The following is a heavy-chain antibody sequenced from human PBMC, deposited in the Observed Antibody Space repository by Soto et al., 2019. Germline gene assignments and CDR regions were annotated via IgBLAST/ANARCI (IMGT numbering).Heavy chain of an antibody. CDR3: ARNGEGIAVAGTWDY. Sequence: ASVKVSCKASGYTFTSYAIHWVRQAPGQRLGWMGWINASNGNTNYAQKFQGRVTITTDTSTSTAYMELRSLRSDDTAVYYCARNGEGIAVAGTWDYWGQGTLVTVSS. V-gene: IGHV1-3*01. J-gene: IGHJ4*02. D-gene: IGHD6-19*01. CDR1: GYTFTSYA. CDR2: INASNGNT.